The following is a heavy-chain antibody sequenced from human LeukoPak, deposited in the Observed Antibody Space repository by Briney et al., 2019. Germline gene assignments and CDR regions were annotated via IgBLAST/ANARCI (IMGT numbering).Heavy chain of an antibody. CDR3: ARTQWLVYDY. V-gene: IGHV4-61*09. Sequence: SETLSLTCTVSGGSISSGSYYWSWIRQPAGKGLEWIGHIYISGSTNYNPSLMSRVTISVDTSKNQFSLKLSSVTAADTAVYYCARTQWLVYDYWGQGTLVTVSS. CDR2: IYISGST. D-gene: IGHD6-19*01. CDR1: GGSISSGSYY. J-gene: IGHJ4*02.